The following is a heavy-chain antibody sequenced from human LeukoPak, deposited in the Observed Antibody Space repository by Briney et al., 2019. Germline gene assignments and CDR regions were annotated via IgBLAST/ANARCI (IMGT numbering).Heavy chain of an antibody. CDR2: ISWNSGSI. CDR3: AKDYGDYPTYYFDY. CDR1: GFTFDDYA. V-gene: IGHV3-9*03. Sequence: GGSLRLSCAASGFTFDDYAMHWVRQAPGKGLGWVSGISWNSGSIGYADSVKGRFTISRDNAKNSLYLQMNSLGAEDMALYYCAKDYGDYPTYYFDYWGQGTLVTVSS. D-gene: IGHD4-17*01. J-gene: IGHJ4*02.